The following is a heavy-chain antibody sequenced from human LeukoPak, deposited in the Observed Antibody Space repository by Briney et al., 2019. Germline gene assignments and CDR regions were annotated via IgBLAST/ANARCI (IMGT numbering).Heavy chain of an antibody. Sequence: GGSLRLSCAASGFTFSSYEMNWVRQAPGKGLEWLSYMNSGANTIYYADSVKGRFTISRDNAKNSLYLQMNSLRAEDTAVYYCARGDYDYVWGSYRSRARYYFDYWGQGTLVTVSS. D-gene: IGHD3-16*02. CDR3: ARGDYDYVWGSYRSRARYYFDY. CDR2: MNSGANTI. J-gene: IGHJ4*02. V-gene: IGHV3-48*03. CDR1: GFTFSSYE.